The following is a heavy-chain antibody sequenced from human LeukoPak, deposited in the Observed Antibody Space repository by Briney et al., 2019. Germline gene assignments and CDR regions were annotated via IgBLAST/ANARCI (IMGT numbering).Heavy chain of an antibody. V-gene: IGHV4-4*07. Sequence: SETLSLTCTVSGGSISSYYWSWIRQPAGKGLEWIGRIYTSGSTNYNPSLKSRVTMSVDTSKNQFSLKLSSVTAADTAVYYCARATLEYSSIYYYYMDVWGKGTTVTVSS. CDR1: GGSISSYY. CDR2: IYTSGST. CDR3: ARATLEYSSIYYYYMDV. D-gene: IGHD6-6*01. J-gene: IGHJ6*03.